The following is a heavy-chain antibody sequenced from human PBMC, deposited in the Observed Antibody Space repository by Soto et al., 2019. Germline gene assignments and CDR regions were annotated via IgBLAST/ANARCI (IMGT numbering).Heavy chain of an antibody. D-gene: IGHD3-9*01. Sequence: QVQLQESGPGLVKPSQTLSLICTVSGGSISSGGYYWSWIRQHPGKGLEWIGYIYYSGSTYYNPSLKSRVTISVDTSKNQFSLKLSSVTAADTAVYYCARDSSYDILTGRSGSVWGQGTLVTVSS. CDR3: ARDSSYDILTGRSGSV. V-gene: IGHV4-31*03. CDR2: IYYSGST. CDR1: GGSISSGGYY. J-gene: IGHJ4*02.